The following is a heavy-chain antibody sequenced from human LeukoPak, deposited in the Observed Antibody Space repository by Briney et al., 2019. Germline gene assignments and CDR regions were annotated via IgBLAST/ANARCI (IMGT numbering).Heavy chain of an antibody. Sequence: PSETLSLTCTASGGSISSSSYYWGWIRQPPGKGLEWIGSIYYSGGTYYNPSLKSRVTISVDTSKNQFSLKLSSVTAADTAVYYCARIVGASDYWGQGTLVTVSS. V-gene: IGHV4-39*01. CDR3: ARIVGASDY. D-gene: IGHD1-26*01. CDR2: IYYSGGT. CDR1: GGSISSSSYY. J-gene: IGHJ4*02.